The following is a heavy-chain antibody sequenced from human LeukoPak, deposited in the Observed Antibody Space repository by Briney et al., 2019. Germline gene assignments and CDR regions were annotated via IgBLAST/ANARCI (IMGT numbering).Heavy chain of an antibody. J-gene: IGHJ4*02. CDR3: ARGVYIAAAQYGY. CDR1: GGSISSHY. CDR2: IYYSGTT. Sequence: PSETLSLTCTVSGGSISSHYWSWIRQPPGKGLGWIGYIYYSGTTNYNPSLKSRVTISVGTSKNQFSLKLSSVTAADTAVYYCARGVYIAAAQYGYWGQGTLVTVFS. V-gene: IGHV4-59*11. D-gene: IGHD6-13*01.